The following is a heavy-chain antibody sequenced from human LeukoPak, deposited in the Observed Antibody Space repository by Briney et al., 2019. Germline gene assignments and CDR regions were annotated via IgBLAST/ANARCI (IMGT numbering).Heavy chain of an antibody. V-gene: IGHV3-66*01. D-gene: IGHD5-12*01. CDR2: IYSGGST. CDR1: GFTFSSYW. J-gene: IGHJ4*02. CDR3: ARGPGGYHNT. Sequence: GGSLRLSCAASGFTFSSYWMSWVRQAPGKGLEWVSLIYSGGSTYYADSVKGRFTISRDNSKNTLYLQMNSLRAEDTAVYYCARGPGGYHNTGGQGTLVTVSS.